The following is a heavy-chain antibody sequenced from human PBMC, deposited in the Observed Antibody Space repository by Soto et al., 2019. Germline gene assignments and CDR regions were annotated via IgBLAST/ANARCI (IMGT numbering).Heavy chain of an antibody. V-gene: IGHV3-53*01. CDR1: GFTVSSNY. CDR3: ARDDYDFWSGLSDGMDV. CDR2: IYSGGST. D-gene: IGHD3-3*01. Sequence: GGSLRLSCAASGFTVSSNYMSWVRQAPGKGLEWVSVIYSGGSTYYADPVKDRFTISRDNSKNTLYLQMNSLRAEDTAVYYCARDDYDFWSGLSDGMDVWGQGTTVTVSS. J-gene: IGHJ6*02.